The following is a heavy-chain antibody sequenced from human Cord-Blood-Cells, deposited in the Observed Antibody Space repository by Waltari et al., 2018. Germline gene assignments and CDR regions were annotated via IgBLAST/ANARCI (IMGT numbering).Heavy chain of an antibody. D-gene: IGHD3-3*01. V-gene: IGHV4-30-2*01. CDR1: GGSISSGGYS. CDR2: IYHSGST. CDR3: ARGTVPLYDFWSGYACDI. J-gene: IGHJ3*02. Sequence: QLQLQESGSGLVKPSQTLSLTCAVSGGSISSGGYSWSWIRQPPGKGLEWIGYIYHSGSTHYNPSRQSRVTISVDRSKNQFSLKLSSVTAADTAVYYCARGTVPLYDFWSGYACDIWGQGTMVTVSS.